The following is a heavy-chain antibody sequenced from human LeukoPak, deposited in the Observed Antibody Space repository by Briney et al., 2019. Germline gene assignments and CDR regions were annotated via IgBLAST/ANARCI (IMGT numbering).Heavy chain of an antibody. D-gene: IGHD3-10*01. CDR1: GGSISSYY. CDR3: ARLNPRTGDAFDI. CDR2: IYYIGST. Sequence: SETLSLTCTVSGGSISSYYWSWIRQPPGKRLEWIGYIYYIGSTNYNPSLKSRVTISVDTSKNQFSLKLSSVTAADTAVYYCARLNPRTGDAFDIWGQGTMVSVSS. J-gene: IGHJ3*02. V-gene: IGHV4-59*01.